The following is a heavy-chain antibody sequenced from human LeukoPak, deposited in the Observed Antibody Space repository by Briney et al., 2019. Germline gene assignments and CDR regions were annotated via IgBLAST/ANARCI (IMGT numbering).Heavy chain of an antibody. CDR3: ARESSLAYYYDSSGSLRAFDI. Sequence: SGTLSLTCAVSGGSITSSNWWSWVRQPPGKGLEWIGEIYHSGSTNYNPSLKSRVTISVDKSKNQFSLKLSSVTAADTAVYYCARESSLAYYYDSSGSLRAFDIWGQGTMVTVSS. CDR1: GGSITSSNW. D-gene: IGHD3-22*01. CDR2: IYHSGST. V-gene: IGHV4-4*02. J-gene: IGHJ3*02.